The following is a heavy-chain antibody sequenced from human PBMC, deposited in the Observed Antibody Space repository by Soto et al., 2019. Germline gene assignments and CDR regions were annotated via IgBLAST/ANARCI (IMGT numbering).Heavy chain of an antibody. CDR1: GFTSSSYG. D-gene: IGHD2-2*01. Sequence: QVQLVESGGGVVQPGRSLRLSCAASGFTSSSYGMHWVRQAPGKGLEWVAVIWYDGSNKYYADSVKGRFTISRDNSKNTLYLQMNSLRAEDTAVYYCARGHCSSTSCYWFDYWGQGTLVTVPS. J-gene: IGHJ4*02. CDR3: ARGHCSSTSCYWFDY. V-gene: IGHV3-33*01. CDR2: IWYDGSNK.